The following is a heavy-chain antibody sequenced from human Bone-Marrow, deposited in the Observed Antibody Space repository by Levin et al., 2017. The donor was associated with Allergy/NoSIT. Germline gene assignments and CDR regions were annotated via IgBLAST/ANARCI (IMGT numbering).Heavy chain of an antibody. CDR3: ARALSYCGGDCTYYFDY. CDR2: ISHTGST. CDR1: GGSFSGYY. J-gene: IGHJ4*02. V-gene: IGHV4-34*01. Sequence: SETLSLTCAVYGGSFSGYYWSWIRQPPGKGPEWIGEISHTGSTNYNPSLKSRVTISVDTSKDQFSLNLRSVTAADTAMYYCARALSYCGGDCTYYFDYWGQGTLVTVSS. D-gene: IGHD2-21*02.